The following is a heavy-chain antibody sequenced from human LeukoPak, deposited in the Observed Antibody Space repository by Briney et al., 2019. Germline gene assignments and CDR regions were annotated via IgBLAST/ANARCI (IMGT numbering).Heavy chain of an antibody. J-gene: IGHJ5*02. V-gene: IGHV4-4*07. CDR2: IYTSGST. Sequence: SETLSLTCTVSGGSISSYYWGWIRQPAGKGLEWIGRIYTSGSTNYNPSLKSRVTMSVDTSKNQFSLKLSSVTAADTAVYYCARTIVVVVAATPGWFDPWGQGTLVTVSS. CDR3: ARTIVVVVAATPGWFDP. CDR1: GGSISSYY. D-gene: IGHD2-15*01.